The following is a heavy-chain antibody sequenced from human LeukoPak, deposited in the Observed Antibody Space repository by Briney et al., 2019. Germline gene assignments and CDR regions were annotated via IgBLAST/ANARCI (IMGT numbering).Heavy chain of an antibody. CDR2: IYSGGST. D-gene: IGHD3-22*01. CDR1: GFTVSSNY. J-gene: IGHJ4*02. CDR3: ARSSRGDSSGYYPRYFDY. V-gene: IGHV3-66*02. Sequence: GGSLRLSCAASGFTVSSNYMSWVRQAPGKGLEWVSVIYSGGSTYYADSVKGRFTISRDNSKNTLYLQMNSLRAEGTAVYYCARSSRGDSSGYYPRYFDYWGQGTLVTVSS.